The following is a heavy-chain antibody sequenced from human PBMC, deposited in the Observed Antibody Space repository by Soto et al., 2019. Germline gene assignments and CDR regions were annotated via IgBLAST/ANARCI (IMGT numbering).Heavy chain of an antibody. V-gene: IGHV3-30-3*01. CDR3: AREVLWSRYFDY. CDR2: MSYDGTTK. D-gene: IGHD3-10*01. CDR1: GFIFSNYV. J-gene: IGHJ4*02. Sequence: VQLVESGGGVVQPGRSLRLSCTASGFIFSNYVMYWVRQAPGKGLGWVAFMSYDGTTKSYADSVKGRFTISRDNSQNTLYLQMNSLRPEDTGVYYCAREVLWSRYFDYWGQGSLVTVSS.